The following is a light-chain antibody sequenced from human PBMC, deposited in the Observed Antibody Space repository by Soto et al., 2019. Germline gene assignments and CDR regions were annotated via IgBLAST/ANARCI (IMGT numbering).Light chain of an antibody. Sequence: QSVLTQPPSASGTPGQSATISRWGINSSIGSDIVNCYQLLPGAAPEVLINTTNQRPSGVPERFSGSKSGTSASLAISGLQSEDEANSSCATWDGGLSGPFVFGTGTKVTVL. CDR1: NSSIGSDI. J-gene: IGLJ1*01. CDR3: ATWDGGLSGPFV. CDR2: TTN. V-gene: IGLV1-44*01.